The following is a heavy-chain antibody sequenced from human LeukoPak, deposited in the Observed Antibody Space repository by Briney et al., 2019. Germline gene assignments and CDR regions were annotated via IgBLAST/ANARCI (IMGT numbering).Heavy chain of an antibody. CDR2: ISGSGGST. V-gene: IGHV3-23*01. J-gene: IGHJ4*02. CDR1: GFTFSSYA. D-gene: IGHD3-10*01. CDR3: AKDRFGELLYDY. Sequence: PGGSLRLSCAASGFTFSSYAMSWVRQAPGKELEWVSAISGSGGSTYYADSVKGRFTISRDNSKNTLYLQMNSLRAEDTAVYYCAKDRFGELLYDYWGQGTLVTVSS.